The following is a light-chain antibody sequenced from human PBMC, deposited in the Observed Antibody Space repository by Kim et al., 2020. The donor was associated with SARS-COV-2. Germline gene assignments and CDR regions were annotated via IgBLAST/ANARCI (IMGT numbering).Light chain of an antibody. J-gene: IGLJ2*01. CDR3: QAWDSSTANVV. CDR2: QDS. V-gene: IGLV3-1*01. CDR1: KLGDKY. Sequence: PGQTASITCSGDKLGDKYACWYQQKPGQSPVLVIYQDSKRPSGIPERFSGSNSGNTATLTISGTQAMDEADYYCQAWDSSTANVVFGGGTQLTVL.